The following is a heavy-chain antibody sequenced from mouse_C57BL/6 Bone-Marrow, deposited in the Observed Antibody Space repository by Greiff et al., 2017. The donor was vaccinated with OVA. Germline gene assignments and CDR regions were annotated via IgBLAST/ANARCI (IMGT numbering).Heavy chain of an antibody. V-gene: IGHV1-19*01. J-gene: IGHJ1*03. D-gene: IGHD1-1*01. CDR1: GYTFTDYY. CDR2: INPYNGGT. Sequence: SGPVLVKPGASVKMSCKASGYTFTDYYMNWVKQSHGKSLEWIGVINPYNGGTSYNQKFKGKATLTVDKSSSTAYMELNSLTSEDSAVYYCADYGAGYFDVWGTGTTVTVSS. CDR3: ADYGAGYFDV.